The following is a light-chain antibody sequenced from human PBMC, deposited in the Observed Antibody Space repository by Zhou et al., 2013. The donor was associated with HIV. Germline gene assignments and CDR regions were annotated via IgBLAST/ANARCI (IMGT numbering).Light chain of an antibody. CDR2: RTS. CDR3: QQYGSLPIT. Sequence: EIVLTQSPATLSVFPGERVTLSCRAGQSLNGDLAWYQQKPGQTPRLLIYRTSTRATGVPDRFSGSGSGTDFTLTISSLEPEDSAMYYCQQYGSLPITFGQGTRL. V-gene: IGKV3-20*01. J-gene: IGKJ5*01. CDR1: QSLNGD.